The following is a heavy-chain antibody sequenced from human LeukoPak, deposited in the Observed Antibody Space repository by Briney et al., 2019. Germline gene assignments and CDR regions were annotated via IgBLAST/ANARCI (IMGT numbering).Heavy chain of an antibody. CDR2: INHSGST. D-gene: IGHD1-26*01. V-gene: IGHV4-34*01. CDR3: ARGLSIVGATGDH. J-gene: IGHJ4*02. CDR1: GGSFSGYY. Sequence: SETLSLTCAVYGGSFSGYYWSWIRQPPGKGLEWIGEINHSGSTNYNPSLKSRVTISVDTSKNQFSLKLSSVTAADTAVYYCARGLSIVGATGDHWGQGTLVTVSS.